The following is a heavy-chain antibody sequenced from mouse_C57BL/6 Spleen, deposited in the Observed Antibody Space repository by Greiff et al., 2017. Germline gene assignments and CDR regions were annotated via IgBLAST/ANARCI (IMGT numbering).Heavy chain of an antibody. CDR2: INPNNGGT. D-gene: IGHD1-1*01. CDR3: ARWDTVVDNYYAMEY. CDR1: GYTFTDYN. Sequence: VQLKQSGPELVKPGASVKMSCKASGYTFTDYNMHWVKQSHGKSLEWIGYINPNNGGTSYNQKFKGKATLTVNKSSSTAYMELRSLTSEDAAVYYCARWDTVVDNYYAMEYWGQGTSVTVSA. V-gene: IGHV1-22*01. J-gene: IGHJ4*01.